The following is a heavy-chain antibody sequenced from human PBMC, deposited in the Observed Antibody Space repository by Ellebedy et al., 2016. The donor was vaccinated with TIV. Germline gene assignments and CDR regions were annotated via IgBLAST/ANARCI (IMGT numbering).Heavy chain of an antibody. CDR3: ARLYSSSWYEDFDY. CDR2: IIPIFGTA. CDR1: GGTFSSYA. D-gene: IGHD6-13*01. V-gene: IGHV1-69*13. Sequence: SVKVSXXASGGTFSSYAISWVRQAPGQGLEWMGGIIPIFGTANYAQKFQGRVTITADESTSTAYMELSSLRSEDTAVYYCARLYSSSWYEDFDYWGQGTLVTVSS. J-gene: IGHJ4*02.